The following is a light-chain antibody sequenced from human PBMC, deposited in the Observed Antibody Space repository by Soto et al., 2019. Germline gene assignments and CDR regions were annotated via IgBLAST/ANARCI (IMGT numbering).Light chain of an antibody. CDR1: SSDVGGHDY. CDR2: EAF. J-gene: IGLJ3*02. V-gene: IGLV2-14*01. Sequence: QSALTQVASVSVSPGQSITISCTATSSDVGGHDYVSWYLQHPGKAPKLLIYEAFNRPSGVSDRFSGSKSGSTASLTISGLQAEDEGDYYCSSFTSTNTGVFGGGTQLTVL. CDR3: SSFTSTNTGV.